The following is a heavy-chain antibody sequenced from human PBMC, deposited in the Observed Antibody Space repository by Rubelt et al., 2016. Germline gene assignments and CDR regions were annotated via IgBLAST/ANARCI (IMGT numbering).Heavy chain of an antibody. CDR1: GFTFSSYS. J-gene: IGHJ4*02. D-gene: IGHD2-2*01. CDR2: ISRSSSTI. CDR3: ATQGYCSSTSCYGAY. V-gene: IGHV3-48*02. Sequence: EVQLVESGGGLVQPGGSLRLSCAASGFTFSSYSMNWVRQAPGKGLEWVSYISRSSSTIYYADSVTGRVTIARDNAKNSLYLQMNSRRDEDTAVYYCATQGYCSSTSCYGAYWGQGTLVTVSS.